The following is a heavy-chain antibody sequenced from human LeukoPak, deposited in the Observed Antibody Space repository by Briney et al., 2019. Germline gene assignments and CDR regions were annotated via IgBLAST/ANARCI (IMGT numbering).Heavy chain of an antibody. Sequence: SETLSLTCAVYGGSFSGYYWSWIRQPPGKGLEWIGEINHSGSTNYNPSLKSRVTISVDTSKNQFSLKLSSVTAADTAVYYCATVRKSYDAFDIWGQGTMVTVSS. V-gene: IGHV4-34*01. D-gene: IGHD3-16*02. CDR2: INHSGST. J-gene: IGHJ3*02. CDR3: ATVRKSYDAFDI. CDR1: GGSFSGYY.